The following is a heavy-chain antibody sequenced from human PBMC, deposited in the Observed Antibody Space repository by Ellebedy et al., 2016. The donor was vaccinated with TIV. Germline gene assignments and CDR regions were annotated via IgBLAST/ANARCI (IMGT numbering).Heavy chain of an antibody. CDR3: ARGSRGTTGTRAFDY. J-gene: IGHJ4*02. V-gene: IGHV4-4*02. CDR1: GGSISSSHW. CDR2: IYHSGST. Sequence: SETLSLTXAVSGGSISSSHWWSCVRQPPGKGLEWIGEIYHSGSTNYNPSLKSRVTISVDTSKNQFSLKLSSVTAADTAVYYCARGSRGTTGTRAFDYWGQGTLVTVSS. D-gene: IGHD1-1*01.